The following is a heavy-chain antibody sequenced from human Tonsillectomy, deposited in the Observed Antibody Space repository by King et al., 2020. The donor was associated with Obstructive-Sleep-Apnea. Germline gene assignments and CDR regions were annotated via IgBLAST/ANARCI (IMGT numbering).Heavy chain of an antibody. CDR2: IWPDGNNK. Sequence: VQLVESGGGVVQPGGSLRLSCAASGFTFSTYGMHWVRQAPGKGLEWVALIWPDGNNKDYGESVKGRFTISRDNSKNTLFLQMNNLRAEDTAVYYCARDSWSILSKHGGIDYWGQGTLVTVSS. D-gene: IGHD3-9*01. J-gene: IGHJ4*02. CDR3: ARDSWSILSKHGGIDY. CDR1: GFTFSTYG. V-gene: IGHV3-33*01.